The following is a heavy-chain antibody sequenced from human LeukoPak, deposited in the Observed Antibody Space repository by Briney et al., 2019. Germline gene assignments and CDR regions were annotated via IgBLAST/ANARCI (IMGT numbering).Heavy chain of an antibody. CDR2: IYYSDNT. Sequence: SETLSLTCTVSGGSINSYFWSWIRQPPGKGLEWIGYIYYSDNTNYNPSLKSRVTISVETSKNQFSLKLTSVTAADTAVYYYARGVNYDSGRYNDYWGQGTLVTVSS. J-gene: IGHJ4*02. CDR3: ARGVNYDSGRYNDY. V-gene: IGHV4-59*01. CDR1: GGSINSYF. D-gene: IGHD3-10*01.